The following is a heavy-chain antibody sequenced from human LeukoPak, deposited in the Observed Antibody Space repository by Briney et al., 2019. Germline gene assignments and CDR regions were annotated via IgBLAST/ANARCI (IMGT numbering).Heavy chain of an antibody. Sequence: PGGSLRLSCAASGFTFSSYAMSWVRKTPGKRLERVSVISGSGGSTFYADSVKGRFTISRDNSENTLSLQMNSLRAEDTAVYYCAKDHGHCGATSCYTYDFWGQGTPVTVSS. CDR3: AKDHGHCGATSCYTYDF. CDR1: GFTFSSYA. J-gene: IGHJ4*02. V-gene: IGHV3-23*01. CDR2: ISGSGGST. D-gene: IGHD2-2*02.